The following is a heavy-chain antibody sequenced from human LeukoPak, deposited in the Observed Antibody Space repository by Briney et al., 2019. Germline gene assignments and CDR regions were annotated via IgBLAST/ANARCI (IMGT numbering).Heavy chain of an antibody. Sequence: ASVKVSCRASGYTFTSYDINWVRQATGQGLEWMGWMNPNSGNTGYAQKFQRRVTMTRNTSISTAYMELSSLRSEDTAVYYCARPMVRGVIIRGRGYGMDVWGQGTTVTVSS. CDR1: GYTFTSYD. D-gene: IGHD3-10*01. CDR2: MNPNSGNT. CDR3: ARPMVRGVIIRGRGYGMDV. V-gene: IGHV1-8*01. J-gene: IGHJ6*02.